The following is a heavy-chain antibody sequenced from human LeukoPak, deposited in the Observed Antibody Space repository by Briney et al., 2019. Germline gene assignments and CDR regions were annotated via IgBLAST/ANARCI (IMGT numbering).Heavy chain of an antibody. J-gene: IGHJ4*02. CDR1: GGSFSGYY. CDR2: INHSGST. Sequence: SETLSLTCAVYGGSFSGYYWSWIRQPPGKGLEWIGEINHSGSTNYNPSLKSRVTISVDTSKNQFSLKLSSVTAADTAVYYRARDGYNPHFDYWGQGTLVTVSS. V-gene: IGHV4-34*01. CDR3: ARDGYNPHFDY. D-gene: IGHD5-24*01.